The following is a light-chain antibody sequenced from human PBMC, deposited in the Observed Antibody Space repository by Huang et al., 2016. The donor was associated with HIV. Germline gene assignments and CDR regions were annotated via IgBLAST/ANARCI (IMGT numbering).Light chain of an antibody. Sequence: DIQMTQSPSSLSASVGDRVTITCRASENIRRYLNWYQQKPGKPPKLLIHSASTLQSGVPSRFSGRGSGTDFTLTITSLQPEDFATYYCQGSLSIPHTFGQGTNLEIK. CDR3: QGSLSIPHT. J-gene: IGKJ2*01. CDR2: SAS. V-gene: IGKV1-39*01. CDR1: ENIRRY.